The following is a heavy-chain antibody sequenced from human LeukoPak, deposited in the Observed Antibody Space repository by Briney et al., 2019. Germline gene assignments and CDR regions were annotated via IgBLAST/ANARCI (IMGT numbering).Heavy chain of an antibody. D-gene: IGHD6-13*01. CDR2: IGITGDT. CDR3: ARSSGRGAAASPYYFGY. V-gene: IGHV3-13*01. Sequence: GGSLRLSCAASGFTFSSYDKHWVRQAAGEGLEWVAAIGITGDTYYPGSVKGRFTISRENAKNSLYLQMNSLRVGDTAVYYCARSSGRGAAASPYYFGYWGQGSLVTVSS. J-gene: IGHJ4*02. CDR1: GFTFSSYD.